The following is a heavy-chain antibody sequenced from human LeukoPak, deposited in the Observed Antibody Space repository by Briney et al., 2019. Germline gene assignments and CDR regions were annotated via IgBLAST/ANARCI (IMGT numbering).Heavy chain of an antibody. CDR3: ARSGIAAAGGDFDY. V-gene: IGHV3-7*03. Sequence: GGSLRLSCAASGFTFSSYWMSWVRQAPGKGLEWVANIKQDGSEKYYVDSVKGRLTISRDNAKNSLYLQMNSLRAEDTAVYYCARSGIAAAGGDFDYWGQGTLVTVSS. CDR2: IKQDGSEK. D-gene: IGHD6-13*01. CDR1: GFTFSSYW. J-gene: IGHJ4*02.